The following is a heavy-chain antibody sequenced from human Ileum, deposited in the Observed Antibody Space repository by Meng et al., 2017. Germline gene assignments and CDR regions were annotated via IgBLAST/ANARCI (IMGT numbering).Heavy chain of an antibody. CDR2: MYPSGTT. V-gene: IGHV4-4*02. CDR1: GTSISSGHW. Sequence: QVRLEEAGPGLVRPSATLSLTGPVSGTSISSGHWWSWVRQPPGKGLEWIGEMYPSGTTNYNPSLKSRVTISMDTSKNQLSLKLSSVTAADTAVYYCARHIAVSGTRGFDSWGQGTLVTVSS. J-gene: IGHJ4*02. CDR3: ARHIAVSGTRGFDS. D-gene: IGHD6-19*01.